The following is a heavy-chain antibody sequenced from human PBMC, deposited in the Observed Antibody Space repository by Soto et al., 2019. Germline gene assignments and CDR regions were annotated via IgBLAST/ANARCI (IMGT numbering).Heavy chain of an antibody. Sequence: QVQLVQSGAEVKKPGSSVKVSCTTAGGTISSFPINWVRQAPGQGLEWMGGIIPSDGTAKYAEKFQGRVTITAEASYSTAYMDLSSLRSEDTAVYYCARSFTKSRRGGVAFDYWGQGTLLTVSP. V-gene: IGHV1-69*01. D-gene: IGHD3-3*01. CDR3: ARSFTKSRRGGVAFDY. CDR2: IIPSDGTA. J-gene: IGHJ4*02. CDR1: GGTISSFP.